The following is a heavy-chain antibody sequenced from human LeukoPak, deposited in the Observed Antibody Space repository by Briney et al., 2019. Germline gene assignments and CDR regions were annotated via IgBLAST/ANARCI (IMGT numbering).Heavy chain of an antibody. D-gene: IGHD6-13*01. Sequence: GESLKISCKGSGYSFASYWIGWVRQMPGKGLEWMGWINTNTGNPTYAQGFTGRFVFSLDTSVSTAYLQISSLKAEDTAVYYCALTSSSWYSYNWFDPWGQGTLVTVSS. V-gene: IGHV7-4-1*02. CDR3: ALTSSSWYSYNWFDP. J-gene: IGHJ5*02. CDR2: INTNTGNP. CDR1: GYSFASYW.